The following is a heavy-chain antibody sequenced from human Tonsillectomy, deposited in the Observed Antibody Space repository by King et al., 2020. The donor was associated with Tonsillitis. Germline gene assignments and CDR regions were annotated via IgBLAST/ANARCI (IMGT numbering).Heavy chain of an antibody. D-gene: IGHD3-22*01. J-gene: IGHJ4*02. Sequence: QLVQSGTEVKKPGESLKISCKGSGYTFTNYWIGWVRQMPGKGLEWMGLIYPDYSDTRYSPSFQCQFTISADKSYNTAYLQWSSLKASDTAMYYWARWGLTDYDSSGYYYPFDYWGQGTLVTVSS. CDR1: GYTFTNYW. CDR3: ARWGLTDYDSSGYYYPFDY. CDR2: IYPDYSDT. V-gene: IGHV5-51*01.